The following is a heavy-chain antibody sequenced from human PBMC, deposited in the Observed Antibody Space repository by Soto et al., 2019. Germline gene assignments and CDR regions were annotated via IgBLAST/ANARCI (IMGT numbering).Heavy chain of an antibody. CDR2: INHSGST. V-gene: IGHV4-34*01. J-gene: IGHJ4*02. D-gene: IGHD5-12*01. Sequence: ASETLSLTCAVYGGSFSGYYWSWIRQPPGKGLEWIGEINHSGSTNYNPSLKSRVTISVDTSKNQFSLKLSSVTAADTAVYYCARAPLRNYFDYWGQGTLVTVSS. CDR3: ARAPLRNYFDY. CDR1: GGSFSGYY.